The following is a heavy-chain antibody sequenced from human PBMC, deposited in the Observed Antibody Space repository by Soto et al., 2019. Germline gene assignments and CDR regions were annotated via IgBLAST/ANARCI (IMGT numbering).Heavy chain of an antibody. CDR3: ARDTGSYDFDY. CDR1: GFTFSSYA. J-gene: IGHJ4*02. Sequence: PGGSLILSCAASGFTFSSYAMHWVRQAPGKGLEWVAVISYDGSNKYYADSVKGRFTISRDNSKNTLYLQMNSLRAEDTAVYYCARDTGSYDFDYWGQGTLVTVSS. D-gene: IGHD1-26*01. CDR2: ISYDGSNK. V-gene: IGHV3-30-3*01.